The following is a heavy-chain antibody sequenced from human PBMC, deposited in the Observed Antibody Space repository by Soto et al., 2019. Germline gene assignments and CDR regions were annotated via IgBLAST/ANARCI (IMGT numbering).Heavy chain of an antibody. D-gene: IGHD6-6*01. V-gene: IGHV3-30*18. CDR3: AKVASIAARPYYFDY. CDR2: ISYDGSNK. J-gene: IGHJ4*02. CDR1: GFTFSSYG. Sequence: QVQLVESGGGVVQPGRSLRLSCAASGFTFSSYGMHWVRQAPGKGLEWVAVISYDGSNKYYADSVKGRITISRDNSKNTLYLQMNSLIAEDTAVYYCAKVASIAARPYYFDYWGQGTLVTVSS.